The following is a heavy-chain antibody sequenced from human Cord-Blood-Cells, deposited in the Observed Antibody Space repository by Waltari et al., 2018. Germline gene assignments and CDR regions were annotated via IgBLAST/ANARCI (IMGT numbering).Heavy chain of an antibody. V-gene: IGHV4-38-2*02. J-gene: IGHJ6*02. Sequence: QVQLQESGPGLVKPSETLSLTCTVSGYSISSGYYWGWIRQPPGKGLEWIGSIYHSGGTDYNPSRKSRGTIAVDTSKNQFSLKLSSVTAADTAVYYCARQRGSSSYYYYGMDVWGQGTTVTVSS. CDR3: ARQRGSSSYYYYGMDV. CDR1: GYSISSGYY. CDR2: IYHSGGT. D-gene: IGHD6-6*01.